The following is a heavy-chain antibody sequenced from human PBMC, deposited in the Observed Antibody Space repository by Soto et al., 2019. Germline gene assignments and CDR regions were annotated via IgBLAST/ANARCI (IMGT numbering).Heavy chain of an antibody. J-gene: IGHJ1*01. CDR1: GRIFSSFP. V-gene: IGHV1-69*01. Sequence: QVQVVQSGAEVKKPGSSVKISCKASGRIFSSFPTSWVRQVPGQGLEWMGGVISASSSVTYAPKFQGRVTMTAVHSAGIGYMELTSLTSEDTAIYYCARVGSRDAYNYVLDQWGPGTMVTVSS. CDR2: VISASSSV. D-gene: IGHD5-18*01. CDR3: ARVGSRDAYNYVLDQ.